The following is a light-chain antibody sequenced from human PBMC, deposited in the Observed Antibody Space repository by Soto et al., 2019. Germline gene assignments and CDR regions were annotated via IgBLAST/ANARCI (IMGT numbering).Light chain of an antibody. CDR3: GTLDTSLRGGV. CDR1: NSNIGTKN. CDR2: DNI. V-gene: IGLV1-51*01. Sequence: QSVLTQPPSVSAAPGQTVTISCSGSNSNIGTKNVCWYQQLPGTAPKLLIYDNIKRPSGIPDRFSASKSGTSATLAITRLQTGDEADYYCGTLDTSLRGGVFGGGTKLTVL. J-gene: IGLJ2*01.